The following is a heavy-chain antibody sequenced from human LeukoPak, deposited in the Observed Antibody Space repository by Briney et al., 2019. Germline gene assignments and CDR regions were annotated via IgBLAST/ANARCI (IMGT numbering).Heavy chain of an antibody. D-gene: IGHD6-13*01. CDR1: GFTFSSYG. V-gene: IGHV3-30*02. J-gene: IGHJ4*02. Sequence: GGSLRLSCAASGFTFSSYGMHWVRQAPGKGLEWVAFIRYDGSNKYYADSVKGRFTISRDNSKNTLYLQMNSLRAEDTAVYYCAKDMAAGIAAAGTQSGEFDYWGQGTLVTVSS. CDR2: IRYDGSNK. CDR3: AKDMAAGIAAAGTQSGEFDY.